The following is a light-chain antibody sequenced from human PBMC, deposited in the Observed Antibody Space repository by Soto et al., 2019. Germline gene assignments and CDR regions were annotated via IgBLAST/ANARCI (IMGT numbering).Light chain of an antibody. CDR1: SSDIGAYNY. Sequence: QSARTQPRSVSGSPGQSVTISCTGTSSDIGAYNYVSWYQQHPGKAPKLMIYTVTNRPSGVPDRFSGSKSDNTASLTISGLQADDEADYYCCSYXGSASHVFGTGTKVTVL. CDR2: TVT. CDR3: CSYXGSASHV. J-gene: IGLJ1*01. V-gene: IGLV2-11*01.